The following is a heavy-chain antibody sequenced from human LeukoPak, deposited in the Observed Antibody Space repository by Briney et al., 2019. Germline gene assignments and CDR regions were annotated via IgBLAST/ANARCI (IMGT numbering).Heavy chain of an antibody. CDR1: GYTFTNYF. V-gene: IGHV1-46*01. J-gene: IGHJ4*02. CDR3: ARGPDYGGPDY. CDR2: INPISGST. D-gene: IGHD4-23*01. Sequence: ASVKVSCKASGYTFTNYFMHWVRQAPGQGLEWMAIINPISGSTYYAQKFQGRVTMTTDTSTNTVYMEMSSLRSEDTAVYYCARGPDYGGPDYWGQGTLVTVSS.